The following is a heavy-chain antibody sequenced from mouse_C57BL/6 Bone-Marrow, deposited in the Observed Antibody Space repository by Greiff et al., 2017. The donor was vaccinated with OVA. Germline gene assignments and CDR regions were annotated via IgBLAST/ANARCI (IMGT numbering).Heavy chain of an antibody. CDR1: GYSFTDYN. Sequence: EVQRVESGPELVKPGASVKISCKASGYSFTDYNMNWVKQSNGKSLEWIGVINPKYGNTRYNQKFKGKATMTVDQSSSKAYMHLDSLTSEDSAVYYCARMGWFAYWGQGTLVTVSA. J-gene: IGHJ3*01. D-gene: IGHD4-1*01. CDR2: INPKYGNT. V-gene: IGHV1-39*01. CDR3: ARMGWFAY.